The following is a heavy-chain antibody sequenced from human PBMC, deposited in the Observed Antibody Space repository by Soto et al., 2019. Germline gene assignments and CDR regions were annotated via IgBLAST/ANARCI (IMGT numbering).Heavy chain of an antibody. Sequence: PSETLSLTCTVSGGSISSGGYYWSWIRQHPGKGLEWIGYIYYSGSTYYNPSLKSRVTISVDTSKNQFSLKLSSVTAEDTAVYYCARDNGYDSSGYRLYYYYGMDVWGQGTTVTVSS. D-gene: IGHD3-22*01. CDR2: IYYSGST. CDR1: GGSISSGGYY. J-gene: IGHJ6*02. CDR3: ARDNGYDSSGYRLYYYYGMDV. V-gene: IGHV4-31*03.